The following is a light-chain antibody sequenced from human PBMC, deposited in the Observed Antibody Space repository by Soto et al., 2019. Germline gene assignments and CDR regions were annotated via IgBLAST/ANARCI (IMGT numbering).Light chain of an antibody. J-gene: IGLJ1*01. CDR2: DVS. Sequence: VLTQSPSASGSPGQSVTISCTGTSSDIGGYNSVSWYQQHPGKAPKVMIYDVSKRPSGVPDRFSGSKSGNTASLTVSALQAEDGADYYCSSYTDRNNLVFGTGTKVTVL. CDR3: SSYTDRNNLV. V-gene: IGLV2-8*01. CDR1: SSDIGGYNS.